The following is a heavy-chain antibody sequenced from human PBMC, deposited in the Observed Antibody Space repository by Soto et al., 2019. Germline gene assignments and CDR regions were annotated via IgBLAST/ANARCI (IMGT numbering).Heavy chain of an antibody. CDR3: ARDKDYGSGSYAAFDI. D-gene: IGHD3-10*01. CDR1: GYTLTGHY. V-gene: IGHV1-2*04. J-gene: IGHJ3*02. Sequence: ASVKGSCKASGYTLTGHYMDDVRQASGQRLHRNRWIDPHTGGTNHAQKFQSWVNLTRDTSISTAYMELSRLRSDDTAVYYCARDKDYGSGSYAAFDIWGQGTIVTVSS. CDR2: IDPHTGGT.